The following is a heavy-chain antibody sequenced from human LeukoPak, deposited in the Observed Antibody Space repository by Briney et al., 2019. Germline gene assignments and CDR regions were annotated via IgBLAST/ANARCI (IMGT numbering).Heavy chain of an antibody. V-gene: IGHV4-4*07. CDR2: IYTSGST. D-gene: IGHD4-11*01. CDR1: DGSISSYY. Sequence: SETLSHSCTVSDGSISSYYWNWIRQPAGERLEWIGRIYTSGSTNYNPSLKSRLTMSVDTSKKQFSLKVSSVTAADTAVYYCAREDMTSGAFDIWGQGTMVTVSS. CDR3: AREDMTSGAFDI. J-gene: IGHJ3*02.